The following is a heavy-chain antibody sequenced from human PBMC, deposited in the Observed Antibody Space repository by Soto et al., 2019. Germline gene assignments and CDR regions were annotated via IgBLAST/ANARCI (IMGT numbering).Heavy chain of an antibody. CDR3: ARHKGHYYYMDV. CDR1: GGSISSSSYY. CDR2: IYYSGST. J-gene: IGHJ6*03. Sequence: PSETLSLTCTVSGGSISSSSYYWSWIRQPPGKGLEWIGYIYYSGSTNYNPSLKSRVTISIDTSRNQFSLKLRSVIAADTAIYYCARHKGHYYYMDVWGKGTTVTVSS. V-gene: IGHV4-61*05.